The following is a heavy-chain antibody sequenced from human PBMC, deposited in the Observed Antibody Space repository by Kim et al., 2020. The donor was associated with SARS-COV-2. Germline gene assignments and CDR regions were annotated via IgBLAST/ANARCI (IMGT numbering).Heavy chain of an antibody. Sequence: SETLSLTCTVSGGSISSYYWSWIRQPAGKGLEWIGRIYTSGSTNYNPSLKSRVTMSVDTSKNQFSLKLSSVTAADTAVYYCARDGGVLDFWSGYYDSYYYYYMDVWGKGTTVTVSS. CDR3: ARDGGVLDFWSGYYDSYYYYYMDV. J-gene: IGHJ6*03. CDR2: IYTSGST. V-gene: IGHV4-4*07. D-gene: IGHD3-3*01. CDR1: GGSISSYY.